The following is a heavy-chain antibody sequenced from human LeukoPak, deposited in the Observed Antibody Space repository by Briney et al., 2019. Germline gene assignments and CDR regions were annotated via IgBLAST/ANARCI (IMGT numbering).Heavy chain of an antibody. CDR1: GDSVSTNSAA. J-gene: IGHJ4*02. D-gene: IGHD5-12*01. Sequence: SQTLSLTCAISGDSVSTNSAAWNWIRQSPSGGLEWLGRTYYRSKWYNDYAVSVKSRITINPDTSKNQFSLQLNSVTPEDTAAYYCARDKGGSGYDHLDSWGQGTLVTVSS. V-gene: IGHV6-1*01. CDR2: TYYRSKWYN. CDR3: ARDKGGSGYDHLDS.